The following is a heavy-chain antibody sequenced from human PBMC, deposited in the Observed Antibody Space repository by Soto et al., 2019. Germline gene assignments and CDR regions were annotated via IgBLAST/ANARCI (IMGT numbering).Heavy chain of an antibody. D-gene: IGHD2-21*01. CDR1: GYTFTSYY. CDR2: VNPNSGRT. CDR3: VRGIDIGQNYDCAGMDV. V-gene: IGHV1-46*01. Sequence: QVQLGQSGSEVKKPGASVKVSCTASGYTFTSYYVHWVRQAPGQGLKWMGVVNPNSGRTTYAQEFRGRITNTRDTSTSTVHVELSGLRSADTAVYYCVRGIDIGQNYDCAGMDVWGQGTTVTVSS. J-gene: IGHJ6*02.